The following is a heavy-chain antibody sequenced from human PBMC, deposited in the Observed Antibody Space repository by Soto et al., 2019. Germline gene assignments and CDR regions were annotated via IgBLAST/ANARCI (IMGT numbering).Heavy chain of an antibody. CDR2: IYHSGST. Sequence: SETLSLTCAVSGGSISSGGYSWSWIRQPPGKGLEWIGYIYHSGSTYYNPSLKSRVTISVDTSKNQFSLKLSSVTAADTAVYYCARVEEDSRTYYFDYWGQGTLVTVSS. CDR1: GGSISSGGYS. V-gene: IGHV4-30-2*05. D-gene: IGHD1-26*01. CDR3: ARVEEDSRTYYFDY. J-gene: IGHJ4*02.